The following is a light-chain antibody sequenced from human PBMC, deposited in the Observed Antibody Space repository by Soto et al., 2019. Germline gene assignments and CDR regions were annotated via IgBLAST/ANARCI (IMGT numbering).Light chain of an antibody. V-gene: IGKV1-39*01. CDR2: AAS. J-gene: IGKJ1*01. CDR1: QSISNW. Sequence: IQVTQFPSSPSTYVVEIVTITCRASQSISNWWAWYQQKPGKAPKRLIYAASSLQSGVPSRFSGSGSGTAVTLTIISLQPEDFATYSSQQSYSTPWRCGQGSKVDIK. CDR3: QQSYSTPWR.